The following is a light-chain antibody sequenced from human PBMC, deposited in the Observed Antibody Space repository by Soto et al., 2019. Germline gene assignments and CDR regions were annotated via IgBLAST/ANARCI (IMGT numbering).Light chain of an antibody. CDR2: SNN. CDR3: AAWEDSLNGVV. Sequence: QSVLTQPPSASGTPGQRVTISCSGSSSNIGSNTVNWYQQLPGTAPKLLIYSNNHRPSGLPDRFSGSKSGTSASLAISGLPSEDEADYYCAAWEDSLNGVVFGGGTTLNVL. J-gene: IGLJ2*01. CDR1: SSNIGSNT. V-gene: IGLV1-44*01.